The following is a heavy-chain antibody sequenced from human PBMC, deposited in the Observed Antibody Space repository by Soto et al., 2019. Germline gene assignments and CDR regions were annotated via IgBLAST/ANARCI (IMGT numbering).Heavy chain of an antibody. Sequence: QVQLVQSGAEVKKPGSSVKVSCKASGGTFSSYTISWVRQAPGQGLEWMGRIIPILGIANYAQKFQGRVTITADKSTSTAYMELSSLRSEDTAVYYCARGQGGYSYGINWFDPWGQGTLFTVSS. J-gene: IGHJ5*02. CDR3: ARGQGGYSYGINWFDP. CDR2: IIPILGIA. D-gene: IGHD5-18*01. V-gene: IGHV1-69*02. CDR1: GGTFSSYT.